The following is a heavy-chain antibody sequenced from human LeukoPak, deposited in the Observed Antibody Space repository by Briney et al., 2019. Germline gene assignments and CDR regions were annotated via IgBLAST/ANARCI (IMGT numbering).Heavy chain of an antibody. J-gene: IGHJ6*02. D-gene: IGHD6-13*01. CDR2: ISSSSSYI. CDR3: ARYTSGYSSSWYDAYYYGMDV. CDR1: GFTFSSYS. Sequence: GGSLRLSCAASGFTFSSYSMNWVRQAPGKGLEWVSSISSSSSYIYYADSVKSRFTISRDNAKNSLYLQMNSLRAEDTAVYYCARYTSGYSSSWYDAYYYGMDVWGQGTTVTVSS. V-gene: IGHV3-21*01.